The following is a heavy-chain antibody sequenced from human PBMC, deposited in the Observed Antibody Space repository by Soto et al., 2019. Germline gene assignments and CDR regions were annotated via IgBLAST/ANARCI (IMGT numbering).Heavy chain of an antibody. CDR3: AKDWPRIAARPYYFDY. J-gene: IGHJ4*02. Sequence: GGSLRLSCAASGFTFSSYAMSWVRQAPGKGLEWVSAISGSGGSTYYADSVKGRFTISRDNSKNTLYLQMNSLRAEDTAVYYCAKDWPRIAARPYYFDYWGQGTLVTVSS. V-gene: IGHV3-23*01. CDR1: GFTFSSYA. D-gene: IGHD6-6*01. CDR2: ISGSGGST.